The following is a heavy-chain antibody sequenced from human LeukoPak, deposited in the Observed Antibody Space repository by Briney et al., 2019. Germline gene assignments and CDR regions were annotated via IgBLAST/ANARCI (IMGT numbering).Heavy chain of an antibody. V-gene: IGHV4-34*01. CDR1: GESLSGYY. Sequence: PSDTLSLTCEVYGESLSGYYWSWIRQSPGKGLEWMGETTRSGAIVYNPSLKSRSTISVEMSKNQVSLNLSSVTAADTAVYYCARGHTWLGLVLRVAFDLWGEGTMVTVSS. CDR3: ARGHTWLGLVLRVAFDL. CDR2: TTRSGAI. J-gene: IGHJ3*01. D-gene: IGHD2/OR15-2a*01.